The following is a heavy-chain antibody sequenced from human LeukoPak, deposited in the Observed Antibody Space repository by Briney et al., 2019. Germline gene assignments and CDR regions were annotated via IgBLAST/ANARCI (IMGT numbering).Heavy chain of an antibody. CDR3: AGEYYYDSSGPDAFDI. D-gene: IGHD3-22*01. J-gene: IGHJ3*02. Sequence: GGSLRLSCAASGFTFSSYSMNWVRQAPGKGLEWVSSISSSSYIYYADSVKGRFTISRDNAKNSLYLQMNSLRAEDTAVYYCAGEYYYDSSGPDAFDIWGQGTMVTVSS. V-gene: IGHV3-21*01. CDR2: ISSSSYI. CDR1: GFTFSSYS.